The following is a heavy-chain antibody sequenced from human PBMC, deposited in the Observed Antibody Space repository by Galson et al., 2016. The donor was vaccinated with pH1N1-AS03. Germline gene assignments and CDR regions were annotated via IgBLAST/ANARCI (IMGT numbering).Heavy chain of an antibody. V-gene: IGHV3-23*01. CDR1: GFTFTTCA. CDR3: AKDLTAVAGKWFDWFDP. D-gene: IGHD6-19*01. Sequence: SLRLSCAASGFTFTTCAMTWVRQAPGKGLEWVSTISASGGSTFYADSVKGRFTISRDNSKNTLYLQMNSLRAEDAAVYYSAKDLTAVAGKWFDWFDPWGQGTLVTVSS. CDR2: ISASGGST. J-gene: IGHJ5*02.